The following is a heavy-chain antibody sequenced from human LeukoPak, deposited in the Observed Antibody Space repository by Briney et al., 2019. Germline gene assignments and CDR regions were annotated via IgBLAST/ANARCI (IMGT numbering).Heavy chain of an antibody. CDR2: IIPIFGTA. V-gene: IGHV1-69*13. CDR1: GGTFSGYA. CDR3: ARDVGLCVAVAGTCGGYYYYGMDV. J-gene: IGHJ6*02. D-gene: IGHD6-19*01. Sequence: ASVKVSCKASGGTFSGYAISWVRQAPGQGLEWMGGIIPIFGTANYAQKFQGRVTITADESTSTAYMELSSLRSEDTAVYYCARDVGLCVAVAGTCGGYYYYGMDVWGQGTTVTVSS.